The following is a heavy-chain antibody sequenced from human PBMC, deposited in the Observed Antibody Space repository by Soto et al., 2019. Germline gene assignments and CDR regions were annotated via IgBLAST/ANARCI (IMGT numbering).Heavy chain of an antibody. J-gene: IGHJ4*02. Sequence: SETLSLTCNASGGSITSSGSAWGWIRQSPGKGLEWIGTIDYSGNIYYIPSLKSRIAISVDTSKNQISLKLSSVTAADTAVYYCARHIHNQGFEYYFDSWGQGTLVTVSS. CDR1: GGSITSSGSA. D-gene: IGHD1-1*01. CDR3: ARHIHNQGFEYYFDS. CDR2: IDYSGNI. V-gene: IGHV4-39*01.